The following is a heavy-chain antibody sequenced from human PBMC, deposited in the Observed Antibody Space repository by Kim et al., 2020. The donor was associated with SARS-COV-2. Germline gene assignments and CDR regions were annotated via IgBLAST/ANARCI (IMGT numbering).Heavy chain of an antibody. J-gene: IGHJ6*02. CDR1: GGSISSSNW. CDR3: ARRGDIYGSGSYYYYGMDV. Sequence: SETLSLTCAVSGGSISSSNWWSWVRQPPGKGLEWIGEIYHSGSTNYNPSLKSRVTISVDKSKNQFSLKLSSVTAADTAVYYCARRGDIYGSGSYYYYGMDVWGQGTTVTVSS. V-gene: IGHV4-4*02. D-gene: IGHD3-10*01. CDR2: IYHSGST.